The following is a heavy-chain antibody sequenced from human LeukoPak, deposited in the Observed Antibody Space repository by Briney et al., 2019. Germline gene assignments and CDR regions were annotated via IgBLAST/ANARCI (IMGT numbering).Heavy chain of an antibody. CDR2: IYYSGST. Sequence: SETLSLTCTVSGGSISSYYWSWIRQPPGKGLEWIGYIYYSGSTNYNPSLKSRVTISVDTSKNQFSLKLSSVTAADTAVYYCARAGYCSSTSCYTSYYSYYMDVWGKGTTVTVSS. V-gene: IGHV4-59*08. J-gene: IGHJ6*03. CDR3: ARAGYCSSTSCYTSYYSYYMDV. CDR1: GGSISSYY. D-gene: IGHD2-2*02.